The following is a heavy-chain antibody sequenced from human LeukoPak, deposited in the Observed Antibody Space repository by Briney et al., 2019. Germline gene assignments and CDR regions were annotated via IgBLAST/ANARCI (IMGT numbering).Heavy chain of an antibody. D-gene: IGHD6-13*01. J-gene: IGHJ4*02. CDR3: AKDSLPSSSWLFDY. V-gene: IGHV3-30*02. CDR1: GFTFSSYG. CDR2: IRYDGSNK. Sequence: GGSLRLSCAASGFTFSSYGMHWVRQAPGKGLEWVAFIRYDGSNKYYADSVKGRFTISRDNSKNTLYLQMNSLRAEDTAVYYCAKDSLPSSSWLFDYWGQGTLVTVSS.